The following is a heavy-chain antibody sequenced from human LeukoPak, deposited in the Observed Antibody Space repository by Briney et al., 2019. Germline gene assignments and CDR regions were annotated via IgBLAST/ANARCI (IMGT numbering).Heavy chain of an antibody. CDR2: IYSGGST. CDR3: ARGTTYSGYEFDS. D-gene: IGHD5-12*01. J-gene: IGHJ4*02. V-gene: IGHV3-53*01. CDR1: GFTFISYT. Sequence: GGSLGLSCATSGFTFISYTMNWVRQAPGKGLERVSVIYSGGSTYYADSVKGRFTISRDNSKNTLYLQMNSLRAEDTAVYYCARGTTYSGYEFDSWGQGTLVTVSS.